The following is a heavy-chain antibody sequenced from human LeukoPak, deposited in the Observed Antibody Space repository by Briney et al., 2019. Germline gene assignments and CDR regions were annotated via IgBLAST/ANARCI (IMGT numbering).Heavy chain of an antibody. V-gene: IGHV3-23*01. CDR3: AKETYSSGWYPYFDY. D-gene: IGHD6-19*01. CDR2: ISGSGGST. CDR1: GFTFSSYA. J-gene: IGHJ4*02. Sequence: GGSLRLSCVASGFTFSSYAMSWVRQAPGKGLEWVSGISGSGGSTYYADSVKGRFTISRDNSKNTLFLQMNSMRAEDTAVYYCAKETYSSGWYPYFDYWGQGTLVTVSS.